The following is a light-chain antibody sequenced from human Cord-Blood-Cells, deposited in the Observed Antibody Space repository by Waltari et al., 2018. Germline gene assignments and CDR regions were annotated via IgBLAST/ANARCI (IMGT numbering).Light chain of an antibody. J-gene: IGKJ4*01. V-gene: IGKV3-11*01. CDR1: QSVSSY. CDR3: QQRSNWPPLT. CDR2: DAS. Sequence: EIVLTQSPATLSLSPGERAPLSGRARQSVSSYLAWYQQKPGQAPRLLIYDASNMATGIPARFSGSGSGTDFTLTISSLEPEDFAVYYCQQRSNWPPLTFGGGTKVEIK.